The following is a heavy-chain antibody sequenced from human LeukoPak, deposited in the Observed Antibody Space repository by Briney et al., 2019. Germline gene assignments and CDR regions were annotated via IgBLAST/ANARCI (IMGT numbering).Heavy chain of an antibody. CDR1: AGSISGYY. V-gene: IGHV4-59*08. D-gene: IGHD6-13*01. CDR3: ARRGCARSWSFDY. Sequence: SETLSLTCTVSAGSISGYYWNWERQPPGKGLEWIGYIYYSGSTKYNPSLKSRVTISVDTSKNQFSLKLSSVTAADTAVYYCARRGCARSWSFDYWGQGTLVTVSS. J-gene: IGHJ4*02. CDR2: IYYSGST.